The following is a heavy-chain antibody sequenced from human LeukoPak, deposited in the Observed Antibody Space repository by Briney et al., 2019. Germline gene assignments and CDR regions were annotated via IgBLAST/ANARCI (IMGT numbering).Heavy chain of an antibody. J-gene: IGHJ6*02. Sequence: GGSLRLSCAASGFTFSSYWMSWVRQAPGKGLEWVANIKQDGSEKYHVDSVKGRFTISRDNAKNSLFLQMNSLRAEDTAVYYCARKESAYYYYAMDVWGQGTTVTVSS. V-gene: IGHV3-7*01. CDR2: IKQDGSEK. CDR3: ARKESAYYYYAMDV. D-gene: IGHD5-24*01. CDR1: GFTFSSYW.